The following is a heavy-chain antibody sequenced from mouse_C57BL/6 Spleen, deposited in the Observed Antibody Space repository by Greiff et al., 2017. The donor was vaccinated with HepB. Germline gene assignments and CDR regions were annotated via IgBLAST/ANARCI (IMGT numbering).Heavy chain of an antibody. CDR2: IDPEDGET. J-gene: IGHJ2*01. V-gene: IGHV14-2*01. Sequence: EVQLQQSGAELVKPGASVKLSCTASGFNIKDYYMHWVKQRTEQGLEWIGRIDPEDGETKYAPKFLGKATITADTSSNTAYLQLSSLTSEDTAVYYCARSALLRFGYWGQGTTLTVSS. CDR3: ARSALLRFGY. D-gene: IGHD1-1*01. CDR1: GFNIKDYY.